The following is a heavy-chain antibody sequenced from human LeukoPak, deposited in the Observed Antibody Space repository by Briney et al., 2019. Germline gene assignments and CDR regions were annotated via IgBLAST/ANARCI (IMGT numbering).Heavy chain of an antibody. V-gene: IGHV4-34*01. CDR2: INHSGST. CDR3: ARGTYCSSTSCYTAYYFDY. Sequence: PSETLSLTCAVYGGSFSGYYWSWIRQPPGKGLEWIGEINHSGSTNYNPSLKSRVTISVDTSKNQFSLELSSVTAADTAVYYCARGTYCSSTSCYTAYYFDYWGQGTLVTVSS. J-gene: IGHJ4*02. CDR1: GGSFSGYY. D-gene: IGHD2-2*02.